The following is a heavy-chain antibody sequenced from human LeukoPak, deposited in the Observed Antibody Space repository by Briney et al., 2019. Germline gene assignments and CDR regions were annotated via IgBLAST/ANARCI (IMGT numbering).Heavy chain of an antibody. D-gene: IGHD2-2*01. J-gene: IGHJ6*02. CDR1: GFTFSSYG. V-gene: IGHV3-64*01. CDR2: ISSNGGST. CDR3: ARGMTPCTSCYLIGYYYGMDV. Sequence: GGSLRLSCAASGFTFSSYGMHWVRQAPGKGLEYVSAISSNGGSTYYANSVKGRFTISRDNSKNTLYLQMGSLRAEDMAVYYCARGMTPCTSCYLIGYYYGMDVWGQGTAVTVSS.